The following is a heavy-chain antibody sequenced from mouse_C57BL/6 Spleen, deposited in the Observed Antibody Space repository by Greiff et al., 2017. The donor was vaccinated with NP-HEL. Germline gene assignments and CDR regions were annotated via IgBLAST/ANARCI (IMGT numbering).Heavy chain of an antibody. CDR2: INPSSGYT. Sequence: QVQLKESGAELAKPGASVKLSCKASGYTFTSYWMHWVKQRPGQGLEWIGYINPSSGYTKYNQKFKDKATLTADKSSSTAYMQLSSLTYEDSAVYYCERGTAQASLAYWGQGTLVTVSA. J-gene: IGHJ3*01. CDR1: GYTFTSYW. D-gene: IGHD3-2*02. CDR3: ERGTAQASLAY. V-gene: IGHV1-7*01.